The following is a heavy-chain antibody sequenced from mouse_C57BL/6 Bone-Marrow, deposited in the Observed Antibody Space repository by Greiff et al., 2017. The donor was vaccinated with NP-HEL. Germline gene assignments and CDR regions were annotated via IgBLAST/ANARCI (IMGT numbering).Heavy chain of an antibody. Sequence: VQLQQPGAELVMPGASVKLSCKASGYTFTSYWMHWVKQRPGQGLEWIGELDPSDSYTNYNQKFKGNSTLTVDKSSSTAYMQLSSLTSEDSAVYYCALPHYFDYWGQGTTLTVSS. J-gene: IGHJ2*01. CDR1: GYTFTSYW. CDR3: ALPHYFDY. V-gene: IGHV1-69*01. CDR2: LDPSDSYT. D-gene: IGHD5-1*01.